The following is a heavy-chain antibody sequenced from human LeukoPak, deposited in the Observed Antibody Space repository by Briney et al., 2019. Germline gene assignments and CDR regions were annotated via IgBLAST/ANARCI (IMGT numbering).Heavy chain of an antibody. D-gene: IGHD6-19*01. CDR3: AKDPLGSSGWYSPY. J-gene: IGHJ4*02. CDR2: ISGSGGST. V-gene: IGHV3-23*01. CDR1: GFTFSSYA. Sequence: PGGSLRLSCAASGFTFSSYAMSWVRQAPGKGLEWVSAISGSGGSTYYADSVKGRFTISRDNSKNTPYLQMNSLRAEDTAVYYCAKDPLGSSGWYSPYWGQGTLVTVSS.